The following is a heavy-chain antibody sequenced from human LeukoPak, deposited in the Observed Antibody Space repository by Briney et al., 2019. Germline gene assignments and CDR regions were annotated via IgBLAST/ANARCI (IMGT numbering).Heavy chain of an antibody. CDR2: ISWDGGST. Sequence: GGSLRLSCAASGFIFDDYTMHWVRQAPGKGLEWVSLISWDGGSTSYADSVKGRFTVSRDNSKNSLFLQMNSLRTEDTALYYCAKDIGERVLEWFGTYTHWGQGTLVTVSS. CDR1: GFIFDDYT. D-gene: IGHD3-3*01. V-gene: IGHV3-43*01. CDR3: AKDIGERVLEWFGTYTH. J-gene: IGHJ4*02.